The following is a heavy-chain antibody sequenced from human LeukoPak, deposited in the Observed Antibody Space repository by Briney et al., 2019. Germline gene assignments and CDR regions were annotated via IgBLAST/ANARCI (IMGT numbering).Heavy chain of an antibody. D-gene: IGHD4-17*01. CDR1: GFTFSNYW. Sequence: GGSLRLPCAASGFTFSNYWMHWVRQAPGKGLVWVSRINSDGSSTTSADSVEGRFTISRDNAKNTLYLQMNSQRVEDTAMYYCAKGGATVIDYWGHGTLVTVSS. V-gene: IGHV3-74*01. CDR2: INSDGSST. J-gene: IGHJ4*01. CDR3: AKGGATVIDY.